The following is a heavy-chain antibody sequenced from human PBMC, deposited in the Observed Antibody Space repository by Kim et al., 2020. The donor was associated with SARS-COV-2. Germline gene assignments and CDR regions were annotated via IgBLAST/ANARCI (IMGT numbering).Heavy chain of an antibody. J-gene: IGHJ4*02. V-gene: IGHV5-51*01. CDR2: T. D-gene: IGHD5-12*01. Sequence: TRYTPSFQGQVTISADKSISTAYLQWSSLKASDTAMYYCARYIVATIIDYWGQGTLVTVSS. CDR3: ARYIVATIIDY.